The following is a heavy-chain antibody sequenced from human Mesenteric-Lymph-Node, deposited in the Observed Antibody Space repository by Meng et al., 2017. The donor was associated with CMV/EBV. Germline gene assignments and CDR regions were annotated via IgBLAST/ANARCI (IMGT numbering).Heavy chain of an antibody. Sequence: QVQHQQWGPGLLNPSETLSLTCAVYGGSFSGYYWSWIRQPPGKGLEWIGEINHSGSTNYNPSLKSRVTISVDTSKNQFSLKLSSVTAADTAVYYCARHQRWLKSEGGFNYWGQGTLVTVSS. D-gene: IGHD4-23*01. CDR2: INHSGST. CDR1: GGSFSGYY. J-gene: IGHJ4*02. V-gene: IGHV4-34*01. CDR3: ARHQRWLKSEGGFNY.